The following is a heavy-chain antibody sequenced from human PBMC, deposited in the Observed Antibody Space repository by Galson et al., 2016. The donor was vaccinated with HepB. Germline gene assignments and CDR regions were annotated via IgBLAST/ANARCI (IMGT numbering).Heavy chain of an antibody. J-gene: IGHJ2*01. CDR3: IRASSPSGYRYFDL. D-gene: IGHD6-6*01. CDR2: TRNKARSYTT. V-gene: IGHV3-72*01. CDR1: GFMFSDHY. Sequence: SLRLSCAASGFMFSDHYMDWVRQAPGKGLEWVARTRNKARSYTTEYAASVKGRFTISRGDSQNSVYLQMNSLNTEDTALYYCIRASSPSGYRYFDLWGRGTLVTVSS.